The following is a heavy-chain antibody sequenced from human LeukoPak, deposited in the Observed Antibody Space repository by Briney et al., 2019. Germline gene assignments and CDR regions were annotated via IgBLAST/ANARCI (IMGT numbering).Heavy chain of an antibody. CDR3: ARDDRDGYNLAKSDY. V-gene: IGHV4-39*02. Sequence: PSETLSLTCTVSGDSISSSSYYWGWIRQPPGKGLEWIGSIYYSGSTYYNPSLKSRVTISVDTSKNQFSLKLSSVTAADTAVYYCARDDRDGYNLAKSDYWGQGTLVTVSS. J-gene: IGHJ4*02. CDR2: IYYSGST. D-gene: IGHD5-24*01. CDR1: GDSISSSSYY.